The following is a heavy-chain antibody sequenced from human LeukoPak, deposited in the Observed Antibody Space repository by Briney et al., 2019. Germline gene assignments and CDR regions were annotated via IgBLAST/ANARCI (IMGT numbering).Heavy chain of an antibody. CDR1: GFTVSSNY. CDR3: ARGTYYDSSGASWGY. D-gene: IGHD3-22*01. V-gene: IGHV3-53*01. Sequence: GGSLRLSCAASGFTVSSNYMSWVRQAPGKGLEWVSVIYSGGSTYYADSVKGRFTISRDNSKNTLYLQMNSLRAEHTAVYYCARGTYYDSSGASWGYWGQGTLVTVSS. J-gene: IGHJ4*02. CDR2: IYSGGST.